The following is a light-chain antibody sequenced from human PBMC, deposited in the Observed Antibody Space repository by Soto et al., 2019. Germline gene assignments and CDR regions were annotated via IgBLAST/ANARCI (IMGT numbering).Light chain of an antibody. CDR2: KAS. Sequence: DIQMTQSPSTLSASVGDRVTITCRASQSISSWLAWYQQKSGKAPKLLISKASNLESGVPSRFSGSGSGTEFTLTISGLQPDDFATYYCQQYDSDSYTFGQGTKLEIK. J-gene: IGKJ2*01. CDR1: QSISSW. V-gene: IGKV1-5*03. CDR3: QQYDSDSYT.